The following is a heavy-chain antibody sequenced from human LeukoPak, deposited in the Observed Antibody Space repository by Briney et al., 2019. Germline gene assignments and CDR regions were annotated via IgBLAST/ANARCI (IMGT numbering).Heavy chain of an antibody. J-gene: IGHJ4*02. CDR3: ARVTQGIYYFDY. V-gene: IGHV1-69*13. CDR2: IIPIFGTA. D-gene: IGHD3-10*01. Sequence: SVKVSCKASGGTFSSYAISWVRQAPGQGLEWMGGIIPIFGTANYAQKFQGRVTITADESTSTAYMELSSLRSEDTAVYYCARVTQGIYYFDYWGQGTLVTVSS. CDR1: GGTFSSYA.